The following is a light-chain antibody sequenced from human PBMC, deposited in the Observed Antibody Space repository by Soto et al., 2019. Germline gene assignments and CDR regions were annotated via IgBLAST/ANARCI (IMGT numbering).Light chain of an antibody. CDR3: SSYTGSIVV. J-gene: IGLJ2*01. CDR2: DVS. CDR1: SSDVGNNNY. Sequence: QSALTQPASVSGSPGQSITISCTGTSSDVGNNNYVSWYQQHPGKAPKLMIYDVSNRPSGVSNRFSGSKSGNTATLTIAGFQAEDEADYYSSSYTGSIVVFGGGTKLTVL. V-gene: IGLV2-14*01.